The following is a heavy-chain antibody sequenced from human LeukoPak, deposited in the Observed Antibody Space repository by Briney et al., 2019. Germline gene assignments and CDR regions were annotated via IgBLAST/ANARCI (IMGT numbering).Heavy chain of an antibody. CDR2: IYSSGST. Sequence: SETLSLTCIVSGSSISGYYWSCIRQPPGRGLEWIGYIYSSGSTNYNPSLKSRVTISVDTSKNQFSLKLSSVTAADTAVYYCARGGYCSGGGSPYYFDYWGQGALVTVTS. CDR1: GSSISGYY. CDR3: ARGGYCSGGGSPYYFDY. D-gene: IGHD2-15*01. V-gene: IGHV4-59*01. J-gene: IGHJ4*02.